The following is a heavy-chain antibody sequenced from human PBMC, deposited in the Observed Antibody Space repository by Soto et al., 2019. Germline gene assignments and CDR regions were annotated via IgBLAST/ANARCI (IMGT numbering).Heavy chain of an antibody. J-gene: IGHJ6*02. V-gene: IGHV1-69*13. Sequence: ASVKVSCKASGGTFSSYAISWVRQAPGQGLEWMGGIIPIFGTANYAQKFQGRVTITADESTSTAHMELSSLRSEDTALYYCASTKQQLVRFYRRYYYYDGMDVWGQGTTVTVSS. CDR3: ASTKQQLVRFYRRYYYYDGMDV. D-gene: IGHD6-13*01. CDR2: IIPIFGTA. CDR1: GGTFSSYA.